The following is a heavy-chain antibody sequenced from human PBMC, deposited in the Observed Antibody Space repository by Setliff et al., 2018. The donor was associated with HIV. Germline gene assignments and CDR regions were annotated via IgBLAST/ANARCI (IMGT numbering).Heavy chain of an antibody. V-gene: IGHV1-69*10. D-gene: IGHD5-18*01. CDR1: GGTFSSYA. J-gene: IGHJ6*02. CDR2: IIPILGIA. CDR3: ASPVDTAMKNYYYGMDV. Sequence: SVKVSCKASGGTFSSYAISWVRQAPGQGLEWMGGIIPILGIANYAQKFQGRVTITADESTSTAYMELRSLRSEDTAVYYCASPVDTAMKNYYYGMDVWGQGTTVTVSS.